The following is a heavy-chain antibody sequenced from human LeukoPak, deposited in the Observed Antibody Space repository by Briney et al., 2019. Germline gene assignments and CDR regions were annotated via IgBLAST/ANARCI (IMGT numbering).Heavy chain of an antibody. CDR3: ASNLRRQYSSGRPDNPFDY. Sequence: SVKVSCKASGGTFSSYAISWVRQAPGQGLEWMGGIIPIFGTANYAQKFQGRVTITADESTSTAYMELSSLRSEDTAVYYCASNLRRQYSSGRPDNPFDYWGQGTLVTVSS. CDR1: GGTFSSYA. V-gene: IGHV1-69*13. CDR2: IIPIFGTA. D-gene: IGHD6-19*01. J-gene: IGHJ4*02.